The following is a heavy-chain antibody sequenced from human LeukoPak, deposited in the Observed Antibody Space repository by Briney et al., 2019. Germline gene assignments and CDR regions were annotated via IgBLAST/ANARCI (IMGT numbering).Heavy chain of an antibody. CDR1: GYTFTGYY. V-gene: IGHV1-2*06. J-gene: IGHJ3*02. CDR2: INLNSGAT. D-gene: IGHD3-22*01. CDR3: ARSGFSDTRGSNDAFDI. Sequence: GASVKVSCKASGYTFTGYYIHWVRQAPGQGLEWMGRINLNSGATNYAQKFQGRVTMARDTSISTAYMELSSLRADDTAVYYCARSGFSDTRGSNDAFDIWGQGTMVTVSS.